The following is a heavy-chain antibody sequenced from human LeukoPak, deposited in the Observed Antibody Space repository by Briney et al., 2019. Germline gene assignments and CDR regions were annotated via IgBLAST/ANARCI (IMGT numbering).Heavy chain of an antibody. J-gene: IGHJ5*02. D-gene: IGHD3-16*01. CDR2: IYTSGSN. Sequence: SETLSLTCTVSGGSISNYYWSWIRQPADKGLEWIGRIYTSGSNNYNPSLKSRVTMSVDTSKNQFSLKLTSVTAADTAVYYCARGGRFPESWGQGTLVTVSS. CDR3: ARGGRFPES. V-gene: IGHV4-4*07. CDR1: GGSISNYY.